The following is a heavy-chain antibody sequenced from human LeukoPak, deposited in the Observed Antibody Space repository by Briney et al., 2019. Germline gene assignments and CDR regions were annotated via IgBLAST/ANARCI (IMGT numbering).Heavy chain of an antibody. Sequence: PGGSLRLSCAASEFTFSDYYMSWIRQAPGKGLEWVSYISSSSSYTNYADSVKGRFTISRDNAKNSLYLQMNSLRAEDTAVYYCASHPGGYSGYDWGQGTLVTVSS. J-gene: IGHJ4*02. CDR3: ASHPGGYSGYD. V-gene: IGHV3-11*06. CDR1: EFTFSDYY. CDR2: ISSSSSYT. D-gene: IGHD5-12*01.